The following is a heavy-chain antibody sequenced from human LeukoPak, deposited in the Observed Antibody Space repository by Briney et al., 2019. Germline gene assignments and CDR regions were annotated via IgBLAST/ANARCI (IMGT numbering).Heavy chain of an antibody. CDR3: ARGVAGTYYYYYMDV. Sequence: PSETLSLTCIISGGSISSSTYYWGWIRQSPGKGLEWIGTIYYNGNTYYNPSLQSRVTISVDTSKNQFSLKLSSMTAADTAVYYCARGVAGTYYYYYMDVWGKGTTVTISS. V-gene: IGHV4-39*07. CDR2: IYYNGNT. CDR1: GGSISSSTYY. D-gene: IGHD2-15*01. J-gene: IGHJ6*03.